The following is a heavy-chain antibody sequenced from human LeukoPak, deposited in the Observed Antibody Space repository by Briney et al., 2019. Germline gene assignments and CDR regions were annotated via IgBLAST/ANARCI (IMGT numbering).Heavy chain of an antibody. CDR1: GGTFSSYA. CDR3: ARGSPPIVVVTAHNLFDY. J-gene: IGHJ4*02. Sequence: SVKVSCKASGGTFSSYAISWVRQAPGQGLEWMGGIIPIFGTANYAQKFQGRVTITADKSTSTAYMELSSLRSEDTAVYYCARGSPPIVVVTAHNLFDYWGQGTLVAVSS. CDR2: IIPIFGTA. V-gene: IGHV1-69*06. D-gene: IGHD2-21*02.